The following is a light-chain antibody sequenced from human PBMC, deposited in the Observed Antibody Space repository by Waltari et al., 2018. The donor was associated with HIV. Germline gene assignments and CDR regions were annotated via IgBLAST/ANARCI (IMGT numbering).Light chain of an antibody. J-gene: IGKJ4*01. Sequence: DIVMTQSSDSLAVSLGERATIKCTSSQNVFYNSNNKNYLSWYQQKAGQPPKLIIYWASSRQSGVPDRFSGSGSGTDFTLTINSLQAEDVAVYFCQQTYTIPPTFGGGTKVEIK. CDR3: QQTYTIPPT. CDR1: QNVFYNSNNKNY. V-gene: IGKV4-1*01. CDR2: WAS.